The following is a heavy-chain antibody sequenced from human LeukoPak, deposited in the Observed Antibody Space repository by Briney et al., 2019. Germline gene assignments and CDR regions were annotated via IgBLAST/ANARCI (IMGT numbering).Heavy chain of an antibody. CDR1: GFSFSNYL. V-gene: IGHV3-7*01. D-gene: IGHD2-8*01. CDR3: ARDDCANGGCCLVY. J-gene: IGHJ4*02. CDR2: IKQDGSEK. Sequence: GGSLRLSYAASGFSFSNYLMIWVRQAPGKGLEWVANIKQDGSEKYYVDSVKGRFTISRDNAKNSLYLQMDSLRAEDTAVYYCARDDCANGGCCLVYWGQGTLVTVSS.